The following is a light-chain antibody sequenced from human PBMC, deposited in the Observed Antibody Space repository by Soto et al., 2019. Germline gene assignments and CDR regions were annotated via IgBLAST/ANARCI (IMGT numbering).Light chain of an antibody. CDR1: QGISSY. CDR2: AAS. CDR3: QQSYSTPWT. Sequence: AIRMTHSPSSLSASTGDRVTITCRASQGISSYLAWYQQKPGKAPKLLIYAASTLQSGVPSRFSGSGSGTDFTLTVSSLQPEDFATYFCQQSYSTPWTFGHGTKVDIK. V-gene: IGKV1-8*01. J-gene: IGKJ1*01.